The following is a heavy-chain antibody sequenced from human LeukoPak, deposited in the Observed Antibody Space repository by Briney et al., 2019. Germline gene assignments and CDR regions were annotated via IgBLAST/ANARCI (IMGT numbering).Heavy chain of an antibody. CDR1: GFTFSRFS. V-gene: IGHV3-74*01. J-gene: IGHJ6*02. CDR2: ISADGSST. Sequence: PGRSLRLSCAASGFTFSRFSMHWVRQVPGKGLVWVSRISADGSSTNYADSVKGRFTISRDNSKNMLFLQMNSLRAEDTAVYYCAQSGGTDVWGQGTTVTVSS. CDR3: AQSGGTDV.